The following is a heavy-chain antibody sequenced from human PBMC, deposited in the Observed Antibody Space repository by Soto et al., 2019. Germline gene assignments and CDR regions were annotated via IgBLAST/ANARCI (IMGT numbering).Heavy chain of an antibody. J-gene: IGHJ2*01. Sequence: QVQLQESGPGLVKPSETLSLTCTVSGGSISSYYWSWIRQPPGKGLEWIGYIYYSGSTNYNPSLKSRVTLSVDTSKNQFSLQLSSVTAADTAVYYCARFSWYFDLWGRGTLVTVSS. CDR1: GGSISSYY. V-gene: IGHV4-59*01. CDR2: IYYSGST. CDR3: ARFSWYFDL.